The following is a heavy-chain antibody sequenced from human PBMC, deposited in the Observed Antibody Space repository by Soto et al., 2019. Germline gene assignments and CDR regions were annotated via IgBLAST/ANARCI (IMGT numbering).Heavy chain of an antibody. D-gene: IGHD5-18*01. J-gene: IGHJ4*02. CDR2: ISSDGSRT. V-gene: IGHV3-74*01. CDR3: ARVYSSLSSYDY. CDR1: GFTFSTFW. Sequence: GGSLRLSCAASGFTFSTFWMHWVRQAPGKGLVWVSRISSDGSRTSYADYVKGRFTISRDNAKNTLYLQMNSLRAEVTAIYYCARVYSSLSSYDYWGQGTLVTVSS.